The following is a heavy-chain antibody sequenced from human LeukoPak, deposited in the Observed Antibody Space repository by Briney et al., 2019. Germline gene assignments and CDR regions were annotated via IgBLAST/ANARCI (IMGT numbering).Heavy chain of an antibody. Sequence: HPGGSLRLSCAASGFTFSSYWMSWVRQAPGKGLEWVSVIYSGGSTYYADSVKGRFTISRNNSKNTLYLQMNSLRVEDTAVYYCARGSTWNWFDPWGQGTLATVSS. V-gene: IGHV3-53*04. CDR2: IYSGGST. CDR1: GFTFSSYW. J-gene: IGHJ5*02. CDR3: ARGSTWNWFDP.